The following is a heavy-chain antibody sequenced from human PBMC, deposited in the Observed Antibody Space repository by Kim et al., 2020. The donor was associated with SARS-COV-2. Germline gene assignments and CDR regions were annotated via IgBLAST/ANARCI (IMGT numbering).Heavy chain of an antibody. V-gene: IGHV2-70*01. CDR1: GFSLSPSGMC. Sequence: SGPTLVKPTQTLTLTCTFSGFSLSPSGMCVSWIRQPPGKALEWLALIDWDDDKYYSTSLKTRLTISKDTSKNQVVLTMTNMDPVDTATYYCARSNRGSYAYYYGMDVWGQGTTVTVSS. D-gene: IGHD1-26*01. CDR2: IDWDDDK. CDR3: ARSNRGSYAYYYGMDV. J-gene: IGHJ6*02.